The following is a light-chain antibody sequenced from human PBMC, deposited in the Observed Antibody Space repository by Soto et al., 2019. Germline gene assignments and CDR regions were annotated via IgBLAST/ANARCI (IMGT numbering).Light chain of an antibody. CDR2: DAS. CDR1: QSISGW. J-gene: IGKJ1*01. V-gene: IGKV1-5*01. CDR3: QQYNSYSGT. Sequence: TQSPGALSASVGDRVTITCRASQSISGWLAWYQQKPGKAPKPLIYDASTLKSGVPSRFSGSGSGTEFTLTISSLQPDDFATYYCQQYNSYSGTFGQGTKVDIK.